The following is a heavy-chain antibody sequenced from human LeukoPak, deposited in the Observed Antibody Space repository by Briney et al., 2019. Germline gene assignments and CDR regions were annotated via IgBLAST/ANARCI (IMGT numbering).Heavy chain of an antibody. CDR2: MYYGGST. CDR1: GGSFSSSSYY. CDR3: ARPRYNWNYYFDS. Sequence: SETLSLTCTVSGGSFSSSSYYWGWIRQPPGKGLEWIGSMYYGGSTYYNPSLKSRVTISGDTSKNQFSLELTSLTAADTAVYYCARPRYNWNYYFDSWGQGTLVTVSS. V-gene: IGHV4-39*01. J-gene: IGHJ4*02. D-gene: IGHD1-7*01.